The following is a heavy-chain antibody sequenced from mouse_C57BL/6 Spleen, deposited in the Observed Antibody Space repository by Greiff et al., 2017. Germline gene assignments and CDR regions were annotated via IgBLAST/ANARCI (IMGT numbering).Heavy chain of an antibody. J-gene: IGHJ2*01. V-gene: IGHV1-72*01. D-gene: IGHD1-1*01. CDR2: IDPNSGGT. CDR3: ARGNYYYGSSYPFDY. CDR1: GYTFTSYW. Sequence: VKLQQPGAELVKPGASVKLSCKASGYTFTSYWMHWVKQRPGRGLEWIGRIDPNSGGTKYNEKFKSKATLTVDKPSSTAYMQLSSLTSEVSAVYYCARGNYYYGSSYPFDYWGQGTTLTVAS.